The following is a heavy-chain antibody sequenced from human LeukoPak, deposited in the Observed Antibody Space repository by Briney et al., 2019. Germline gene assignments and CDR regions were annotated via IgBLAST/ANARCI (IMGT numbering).Heavy chain of an antibody. CDR1: GLTFTNCA. J-gene: IGHJ4*02. CDR3: AKSLPTSGSYDC. D-gene: IGHD3-10*01. Sequence: GGSLRLSCAASGLTFTNCALSWVRQAPGKGLEWVSTVTSSGGSTYYADSVKGRFTISRDNSKNTLYLQMSSLRAEDTAIYYCAKSLPTSGSYDCWGQGTLVTVSS. CDR2: VTSSGGST. V-gene: IGHV3-23*01.